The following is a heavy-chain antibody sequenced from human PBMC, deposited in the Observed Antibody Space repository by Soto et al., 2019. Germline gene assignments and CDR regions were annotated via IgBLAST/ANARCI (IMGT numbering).Heavy chain of an antibody. V-gene: IGHV1-2*04. Sequence: ASVKVSCKASGYTFTGYYIHWVRQAPGQGLEWMGWINPNSGGTNYAQKFQGWVTMTRDTSISTAYMELSRLRSDDTAVYYCARGNYYGSGSYYLGPLDVWGQGTTVTVSS. CDR1: GYTFTGYY. CDR2: INPNSGGT. CDR3: ARGNYYGSGSYYLGPLDV. D-gene: IGHD3-10*01. J-gene: IGHJ6*02.